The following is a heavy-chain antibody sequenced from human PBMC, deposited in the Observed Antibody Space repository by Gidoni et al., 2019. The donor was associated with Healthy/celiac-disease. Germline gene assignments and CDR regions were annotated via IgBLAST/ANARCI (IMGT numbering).Heavy chain of an antibody. CDR2: ISYDGSNK. CDR1: GFTFSSYA. D-gene: IGHD1-26*01. Sequence: QVQLVESGGGVVQPGRSLRLSCAASGFTFSSYAMHWVRQAPGKGLEWVAVISYDGSNKSYADSVKGRFTISRDNSKNTLYLQMNSLRAEDTAVYYCARDEGSGSYYTWFDPWGQGTLVTVSS. J-gene: IGHJ5*02. CDR3: ARDEGSGSYYTWFDP. V-gene: IGHV3-30-3*01.